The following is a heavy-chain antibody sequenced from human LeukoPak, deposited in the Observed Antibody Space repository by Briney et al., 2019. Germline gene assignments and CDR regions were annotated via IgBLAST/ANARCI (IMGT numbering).Heavy chain of an antibody. J-gene: IGHJ4*02. CDR1: GYSFTSYG. D-gene: IGHD2-2*01. V-gene: IGHV1-18*01. Sequence: ASVTVSCKASGYSFTSYGISWVRQAPGQGLEWMGWISAYNGNTNYAQKLQGRVTMTRDTSISTAYMELSRLRSDDTAVYYCAREQRVVPAATLVYWGQGTLVTVSS. CDR2: ISAYNGNT. CDR3: AREQRVVPAATLVY.